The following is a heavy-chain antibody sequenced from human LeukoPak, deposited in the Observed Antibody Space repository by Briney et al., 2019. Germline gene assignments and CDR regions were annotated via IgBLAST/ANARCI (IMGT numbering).Heavy chain of an antibody. V-gene: IGHV3-74*01. CDR3: ATQGQVFVGANPY. Sequence: HPGGSLRLSCAASGFTFRTYWMHCVRQAPGKGLVWVSRISSDGSTTTYADSVKGRFTISRDNAKNTLYLQMNSLRAEDTAVYYCATQGQVFVGANPYWGQGTLVTVSS. CDR1: GFTFRTYW. J-gene: IGHJ4*02. CDR2: ISSDGSTT. D-gene: IGHD1-26*01.